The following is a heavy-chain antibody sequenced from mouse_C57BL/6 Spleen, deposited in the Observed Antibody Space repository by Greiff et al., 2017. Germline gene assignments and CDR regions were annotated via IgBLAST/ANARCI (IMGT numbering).Heavy chain of an antibody. CDR2: INYDGSST. V-gene: IGHV5-16*01. J-gene: IGHJ2*01. Sequence: EVKLVESEGGLVQPGSSMKLSCTASGFTFSDYYMAWVRQVPEKGLEWVANINYDGSSTYYMDSLKSSFIISRDNAKNILYLQMSGLKSQYTASYYCARGATGTHYFDYWGQGTTLTVSS. CDR3: ARGATGTHYFDY. CDR1: GFTFSDYY. D-gene: IGHD4-1*01.